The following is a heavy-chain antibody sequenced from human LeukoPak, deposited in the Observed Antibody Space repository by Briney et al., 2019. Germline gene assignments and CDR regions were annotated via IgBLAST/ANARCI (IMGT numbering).Heavy chain of an antibody. CDR3: AQSGYCSGGSCYVDY. CDR1: GFTFSSYA. D-gene: IGHD2-15*01. Sequence: GGSLRLSCAASGFTFSSYAMHWVRQAPGKGLEYVSAISSNGGSTYYANSVKGRFTIYRDNSKNTLYLQMGSLRDEAMALYYCAQSGYCSGGSCYVDYWGQGALVTVSS. CDR2: ISSNGGST. V-gene: IGHV3-64*01. J-gene: IGHJ4*02.